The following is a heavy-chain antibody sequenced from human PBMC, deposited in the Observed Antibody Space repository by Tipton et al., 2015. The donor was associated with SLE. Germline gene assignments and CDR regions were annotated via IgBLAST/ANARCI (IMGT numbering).Heavy chain of an antibody. Sequence: TLSLTCTVSGGSISSGSYYWTWIRQPAGKGLEWIGRIYSGGSTKYNPSLKSRVTISVDTSKHQFSLRLSSVTAADTAVYYCASAQLGAWRFDSWGQGTLVTVSS. D-gene: IGHD7-27*01. V-gene: IGHV4-61*02. CDR1: GGSISSGSYY. CDR2: IYSGGST. J-gene: IGHJ4*02. CDR3: ASAQLGAWRFDS.